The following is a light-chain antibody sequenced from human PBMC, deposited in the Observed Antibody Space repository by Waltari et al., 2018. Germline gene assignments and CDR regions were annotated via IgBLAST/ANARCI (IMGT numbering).Light chain of an antibody. CDR3: SSYISSDTLEL. CDR2: EVS. Sequence: HSALTQPASVSGSPGPSITIPCTGTRSDVGGYYDVAWYQQHPGKSPKLILFEVSKRRSGVSNRFSGSKSGNTASLTVSGLQAEDEAEYYCSSYISSDTLELFGGGTSLTVL. V-gene: IGLV2-14*01. CDR1: RSDVGGYYD. J-gene: IGLJ2*01.